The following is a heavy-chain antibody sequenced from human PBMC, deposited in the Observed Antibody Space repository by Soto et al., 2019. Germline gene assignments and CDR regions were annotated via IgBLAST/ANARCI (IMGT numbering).Heavy chain of an antibody. CDR3: ARAGIKIFGVVSPFDY. CDR2: INPSGGST. D-gene: IGHD3-3*01. V-gene: IGHV1-46*01. J-gene: IGHJ4*02. CDR1: GYTFTSYY. Sequence: ASVKVSCKASGYTFTSYYMHWVRQAPGQGLEWMGIINPSGGSTSYAQKLQGRVTMTRDTSTSTVYMELSSLRSEDTAVYYCARAGIKIFGVVSPFDYWGQGTLVTVSS.